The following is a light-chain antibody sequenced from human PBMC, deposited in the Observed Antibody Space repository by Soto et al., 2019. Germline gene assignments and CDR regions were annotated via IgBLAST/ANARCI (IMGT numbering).Light chain of an antibody. CDR2: DAS. J-gene: IGKJ1*01. Sequence: EVVMTQSPASLSASPGERVTLSCRASQNIRSSLAWYQQRPGQAPRLLIYDASTRATGIPPRFSGGGSGTEFTVTISSLQSEDFAVYYCQQYHNWPAFGQGTKVDIK. CDR3: QQYHNWPA. CDR1: QNIRSS. V-gene: IGKV3-15*01.